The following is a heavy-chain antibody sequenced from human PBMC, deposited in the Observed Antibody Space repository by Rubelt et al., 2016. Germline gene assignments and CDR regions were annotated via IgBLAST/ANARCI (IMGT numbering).Heavy chain of an antibody. D-gene: IGHD2-2*01. CDR2: IYYSGST. CDR1: GYSISSGYY. CDR3: ARGIRPSVVVPAAKRGFDY. J-gene: IGHJ4*02. Sequence: QVQLQESGPGLVKPSETLSLTCTVSGYSISSGYYWGWIRPPPGKGLEWIGSIYYSGSTYYNPSLKSRVTLSVDTSKNQFSLKLSSVTAADTAVYYCARGIRPSVVVPAAKRGFDYWGQGTLVTVSS. V-gene: IGHV4-38-2*02.